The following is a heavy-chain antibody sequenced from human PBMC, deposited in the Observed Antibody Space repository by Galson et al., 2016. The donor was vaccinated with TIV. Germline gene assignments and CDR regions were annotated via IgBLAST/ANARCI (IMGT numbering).Heavy chain of an antibody. CDR3: ARCGQWSTYYFDY. J-gene: IGHJ4*02. V-gene: IGHV4-39*01. CDR2: T. D-gene: IGHD2-15*01. Sequence: TYYNPSLESRISISIDTSKNQFSLKLMSVTAADTAVYYCARCGQWSTYYFDYWGQGTLVTVSS.